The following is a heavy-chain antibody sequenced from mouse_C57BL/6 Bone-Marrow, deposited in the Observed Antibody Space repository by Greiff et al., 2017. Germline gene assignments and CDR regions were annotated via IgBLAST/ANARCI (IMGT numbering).Heavy chain of an antibody. Sequence: EVQLQQSGAELVRPGASVKLSCTASGFNFKDDYMHWVKQRPEQGLEWIGWIDPEIGDTEYASKFQGKATITADPSSNAAYLQTSSLTSEDTAVYYGTTCYGSSDWYFDVWGTGTTVTVSS. V-gene: IGHV14-4*01. D-gene: IGHD1-1*01. CDR3: TTCYGSSDWYFDV. J-gene: IGHJ1*03. CDR1: GFNFKDDY. CDR2: IDPEIGDT.